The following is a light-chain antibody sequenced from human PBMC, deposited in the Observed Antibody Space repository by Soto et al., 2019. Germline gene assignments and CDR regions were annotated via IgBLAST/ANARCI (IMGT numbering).Light chain of an antibody. CDR3: AAWDDSLNGWV. J-gene: IGLJ3*02. CDR2: TNH. Sequence: QTVVTQPPSASGTPGQRVTISCSGSNSNIGRNTVNWYQQLPGTAPKLLIYTNHQRPSGVPGRFSGSRSGTSASLAISGLQSEDEAEYYCAAWDDSLNGWVFGGGTKLTVL. V-gene: IGLV1-44*01. CDR1: NSNIGRNT.